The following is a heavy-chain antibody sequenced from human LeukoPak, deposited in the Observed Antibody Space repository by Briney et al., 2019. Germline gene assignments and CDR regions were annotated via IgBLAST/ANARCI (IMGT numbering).Heavy chain of an antibody. CDR2: VYSGGST. J-gene: IGHJ4*02. CDR1: GFTVSSNY. CDR3: ARDDGGWYGY. V-gene: IGHV3-66*01. Sequence: GGSLRLSCAASGFTVSSNYMSWVRQAPGKGLEWVSVVYSGGSTYYADSVKGRFTISRDNSKNTLYLQMNSPRAEDTAVYYCARDDGGWYGYWGQGTLVTVSS. D-gene: IGHD6-19*01.